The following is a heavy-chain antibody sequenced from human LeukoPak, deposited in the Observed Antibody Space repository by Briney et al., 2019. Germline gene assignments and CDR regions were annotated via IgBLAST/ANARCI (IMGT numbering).Heavy chain of an antibody. D-gene: IGHD3-10*01. CDR3: AREFRVANGPGSWIDP. V-gene: IGHV4-30-2*01. CDR2: IFHSGTT. J-gene: IGHJ5*02. Sequence: PSEALSSTCAVSGNSISSGSYSWSWIRQPPGKGLEWTGYIFHSGTTYYNPSLKSRVTIAVDTSKTQFSLKLSSMTLADTVVYYCAREFRVANGPGSWIDPWGQGIPVSVSS. CDR1: GNSISSGSYS.